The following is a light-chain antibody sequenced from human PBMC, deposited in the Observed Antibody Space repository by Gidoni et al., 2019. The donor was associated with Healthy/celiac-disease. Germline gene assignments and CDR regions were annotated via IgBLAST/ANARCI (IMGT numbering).Light chain of an antibody. V-gene: IGKV1-27*01. Sequence: DIQMTQSPSSLSASVGDRVTITCRASQGISNYLAWYQQKPGKVPKLLIYAASTLQSWVPSRFSGSGSGTDFTLTISSLQPEDVATYYCQKYNSAPPEFTFXPXTKVDIK. CDR1: QGISNY. J-gene: IGKJ3*01. CDR3: QKYNSAPPEFT. CDR2: AAS.